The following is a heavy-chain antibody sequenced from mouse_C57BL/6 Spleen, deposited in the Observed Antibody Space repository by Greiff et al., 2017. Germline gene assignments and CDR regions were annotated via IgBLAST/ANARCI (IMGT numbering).Heavy chain of an antibody. J-gene: IGHJ4*01. CDR2: IHPNSGST. CDR3: ARSWALYAMDY. Sequence: QVQLKQPGAELVKPGASVKLSCKASGYTFTSYWMHWVKQRPGQGLEWIGMIHPNSGSTNYNEKFKSKATLTVDKSSSTAYMQLSSLTSEDSAVYYCARSWALYAMDYWGQGTSGTVSS. CDR1: GYTFTSYW. V-gene: IGHV1-64*01.